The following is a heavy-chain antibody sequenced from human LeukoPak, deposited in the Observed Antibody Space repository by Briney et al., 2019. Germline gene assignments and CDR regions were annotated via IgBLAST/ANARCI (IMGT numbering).Heavy chain of an antibody. V-gene: IGHV3-23*01. J-gene: IGHJ4*02. D-gene: IGHD6-19*01. CDR2: ISGGGGTT. CDR3: AKYETWTSGRYFDY. CDR1: GFSLNGYA. Sequence: GGSLRLSCAASGFSLNGYAMTWVRQAPGKGLEWVSTISGGGGTTYYADSVKGRFTISRDNSKSTLYLQLDSLRAEDTALYYCAKYETWTSGRYFDYWGQGTLVTVSS.